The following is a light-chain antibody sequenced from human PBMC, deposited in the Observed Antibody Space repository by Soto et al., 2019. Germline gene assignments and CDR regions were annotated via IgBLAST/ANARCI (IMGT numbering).Light chain of an antibody. CDR3: QQYDNWPWT. Sequence: EIVMTQSPATLSVSPGERATLSCRASQSVSNNYLAWYQQKPGQAPRLLIYGASRRATGFPARFSGSGSGTDFTLTISSLQSEDFAVYYCQQYDNWPWTFGQGTKVDIK. J-gene: IGKJ1*01. V-gene: IGKV3-15*01. CDR1: QSVSNN. CDR2: GAS.